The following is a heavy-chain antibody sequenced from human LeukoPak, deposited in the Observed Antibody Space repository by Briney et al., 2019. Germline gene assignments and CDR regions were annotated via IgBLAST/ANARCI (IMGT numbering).Heavy chain of an antibody. V-gene: IGHV3-53*01. Sequence: PGGSLRLSCAASGFTVSSNYLSWVRQAPGRGLEWVSVIYSGGNTNYADSVKGRFTISRDNSKNTLFLQMNSLRAEDTAVYYCARRGDGGRSFDYWGQGTLVTVSS. CDR1: GFTVSSNY. J-gene: IGHJ4*02. CDR2: IYSGGNT. D-gene: IGHD4-23*01. CDR3: ARRGDGGRSFDY.